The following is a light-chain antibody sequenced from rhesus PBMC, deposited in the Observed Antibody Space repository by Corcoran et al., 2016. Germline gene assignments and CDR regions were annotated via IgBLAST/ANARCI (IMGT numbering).Light chain of an antibody. J-gene: IGKJ1*01. CDR2: GAS. CDR1: QSVGSS. V-gene: IGKV3-24*04. Sequence: EIVMTQSPATLSLSPGERATLSCRASQSVGSSLAWYQQNPGQAPRLLIYGASSRATGIPERFSGSGSGTDFTLTISSLEPEDVAVYYCLQLSNWPWTFGQGTKVEIK. CDR3: LQLSNWPWT.